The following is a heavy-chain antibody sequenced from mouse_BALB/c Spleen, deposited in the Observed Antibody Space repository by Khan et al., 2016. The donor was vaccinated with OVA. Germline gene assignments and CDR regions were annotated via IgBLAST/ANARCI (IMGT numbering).Heavy chain of an antibody. D-gene: IGHD2-10*01. J-gene: IGHJ4*01. CDR2: INTYTGEP. CDR1: GYTFTNYG. CDR3: ARPPYFSYTLDY. V-gene: IGHV9-3-1*01. Sequence: QIQLVQSGPELKKPGETVKISCKASGYTFTNYGMNWVKQSPGKALKWMGWINTYTGEPTYAGDFKGRFAFSLETSATTAYLQINNLKNEDTATYCGARPPYFSYTLDYWGQGTSGTVSS.